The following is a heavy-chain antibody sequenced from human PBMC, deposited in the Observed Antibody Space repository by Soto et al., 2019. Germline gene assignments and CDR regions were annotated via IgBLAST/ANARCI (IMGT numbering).Heavy chain of an antibody. Sequence: SETLSLTCTVSGGSISSCGYYWSCIRQHPGKGLEWIGYIYYSGSTYYNPSLKSRVTISVDTSKNQFSLKLSSVTAADTAVYYCARDSQEDVPGVSGFHGMDVWGQGTTVTVSS. J-gene: IGHJ6*02. V-gene: IGHV4-31*03. D-gene: IGHD1-26*01. CDR2: IYYSGST. CDR1: GGSISSCGYY. CDR3: ARDSQEDVPGVSGFHGMDV.